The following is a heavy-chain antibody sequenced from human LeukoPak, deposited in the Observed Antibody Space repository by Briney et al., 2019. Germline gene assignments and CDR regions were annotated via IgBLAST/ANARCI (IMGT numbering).Heavy chain of an antibody. D-gene: IGHD2-2*01. CDR3: VRLPYCSSTSCQQGNYGMDV. Sequence: SETLSLTCTVSGGSISSSTYYWGWIRQPPGKGLEWIGSIYYSGSTYYDPSLKSRVTISADTSKNQFSLKLSSVTAADSAVYYCVRLPYCSSTSCQQGNYGMDVWGQGTTVTVSS. J-gene: IGHJ6*02. V-gene: IGHV4-39*01. CDR1: GGSISSSTYY. CDR2: IYYSGST.